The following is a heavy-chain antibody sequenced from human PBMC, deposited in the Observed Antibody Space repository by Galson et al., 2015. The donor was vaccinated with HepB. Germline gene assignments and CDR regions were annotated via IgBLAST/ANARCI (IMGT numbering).Heavy chain of an antibody. CDR1: GFTFSRYG. CDR2: ISYDGSNR. V-gene: IGHV3-30*03. D-gene: IGHD6-6*01. J-gene: IGHJ4*02. CDR3: ARDETTYSSSSAY. Sequence: SLRLSCAASGFTFSRYGMHWVRQAPGKGLEWVAVISYDGSNRYYADSVKGRFTISRDNSKNTLFMQMNSLRAEDTALYYCARDETTYSSSSAYWGQGTLVTVSS.